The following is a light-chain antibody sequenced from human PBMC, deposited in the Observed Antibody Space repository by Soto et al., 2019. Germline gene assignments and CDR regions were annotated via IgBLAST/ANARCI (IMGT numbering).Light chain of an antibody. J-gene: IGKJ1*01. V-gene: IGKV1-39*01. CDR2: AAS. CDR1: QTISSY. CDR3: QKSYNIPWT. Sequence: DIQMTQSPSSLSASVGDRVTITCRASQTISSYLNWYQQKPGKAPKLLIYAASSLQSGVPSRFSGSGSGTDFTLTISSLQPEDFATYYCQKSYNIPWTFGHGTKVDIK.